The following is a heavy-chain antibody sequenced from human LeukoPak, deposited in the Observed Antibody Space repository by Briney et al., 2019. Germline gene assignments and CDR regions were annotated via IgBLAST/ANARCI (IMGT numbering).Heavy chain of an antibody. V-gene: IGHV4-39*01. Sequence: ASETLSLTCTVSGASISSSNYYWGWIRQTPGKGLEWVGDIFYSGSTHYNPSLKSRITMSVDTSKIQFSLKLSSMTAADTAVYYCARLRYNWNYGLFDYWGQGSLVTVSS. CDR3: ARLRYNWNYGLFDY. J-gene: IGHJ4*02. D-gene: IGHD1-7*01. CDR1: GASISSSNYY. CDR2: IFYSGST.